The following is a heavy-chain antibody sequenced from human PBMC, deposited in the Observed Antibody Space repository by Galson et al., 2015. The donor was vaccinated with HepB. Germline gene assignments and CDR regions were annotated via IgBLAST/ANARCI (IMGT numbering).Heavy chain of an antibody. Sequence: GYYWSWIRQHPGKGLEWIGYIYYSGSTYYNPSLKIRVTISVDTSKNQFSLKLSSVTAADTAVYYCARSGTVLDYWGQGTLVTVSS. J-gene: IGHJ4*02. CDR2: IYYSGST. CDR3: ARSGTVLDY. V-gene: IGHV4-31*02. CDR1: GYY. D-gene: IGHD3-10*01.